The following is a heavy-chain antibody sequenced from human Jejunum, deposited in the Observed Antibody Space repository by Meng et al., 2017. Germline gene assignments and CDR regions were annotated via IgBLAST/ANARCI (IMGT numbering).Heavy chain of an antibody. CDR3: ARGHNYGFEY. V-gene: IGHV1-2*06. D-gene: IGHD5-18*01. CDR2: ISPNSGGT. CDR1: GYTFTGYN. Sequence: QVQLVQSGAEVKKSGASVKVSCKTSGYTFTGYNMHWVRQAPGQGLEWMGRISPNSGGTDYAQKFQGRVTMTRDTSISTAYMELSGLRSDDTAVYYCARGHNYGFEYWGQGTLVTVSS. J-gene: IGHJ4*02.